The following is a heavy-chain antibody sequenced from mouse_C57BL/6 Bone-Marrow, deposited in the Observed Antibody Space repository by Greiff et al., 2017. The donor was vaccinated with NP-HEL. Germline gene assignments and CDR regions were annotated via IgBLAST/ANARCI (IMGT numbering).Heavy chain of an antibody. CDR2: IYPRSGNT. D-gene: IGHD1-1*01. CDR1: GYTFTSYG. J-gene: IGHJ1*03. Sequence: QVQLQQSGAELARPGASVKLSCKASGYTFTSYGISWVKQRTGQGLEWIGEIYPRSGNTYYNEKFKGKATLTADKSSSTAYMELRSLTSEDSAVYFCARPPIYYYGSSSWYFDVWGTGTTVTVSS. CDR3: ARPPIYYYGSSSWYFDV. V-gene: IGHV1-81*01.